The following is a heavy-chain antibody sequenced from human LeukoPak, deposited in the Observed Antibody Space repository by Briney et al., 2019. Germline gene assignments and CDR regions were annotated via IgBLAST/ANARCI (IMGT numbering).Heavy chain of an antibody. CDR2: IYYSGST. J-gene: IGHJ3*02. CDR1: GGSISSYY. V-gene: IGHV4-59*08. D-gene: IGHD3-22*01. CDR3: ARQTPTMIVSGDAFDI. Sequence: SETLSLTCTVSGGSISSYYWSWIRRPPGKGLEWIGYIYYSGSTNYNPSLKSRVTISVDTSKNQFSLKLSSVTAADTAVYYCARQTPTMIVSGDAFDIWGQGTMVTVSS.